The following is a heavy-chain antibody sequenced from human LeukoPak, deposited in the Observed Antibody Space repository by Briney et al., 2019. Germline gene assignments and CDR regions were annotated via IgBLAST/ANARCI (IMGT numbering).Heavy chain of an antibody. J-gene: IGHJ4*02. Sequence: GESLKISCKGSGHSFTSYWIGWVRQMPGKGLEWMGIIYVGDSETKYSPSFQGQVTISADRSISTAYLQWNSLKASDTAMYYCARLGGGDSSGYYPNYFDYWGQGTLVTVSS. CDR1: GHSFTSYW. CDR2: IYVGDSET. D-gene: IGHD3-22*01. CDR3: ARLGGGDSSGYYPNYFDY. V-gene: IGHV5-51*01.